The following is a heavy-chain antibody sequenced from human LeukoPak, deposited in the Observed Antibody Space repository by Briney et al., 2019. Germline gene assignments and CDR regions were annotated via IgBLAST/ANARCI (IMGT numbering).Heavy chain of an antibody. CDR2: ISGSGGST. V-gene: IGHV3-23*01. CDR1: GFTFSSYA. CDR3: GKLRGYSSGSVDP. J-gene: IGHJ5*02. D-gene: IGHD6-19*01. Sequence: PGGSLRLSCAASGFTFSSYAMSWVRQAPGKGLERVSAISGSGGSTYYADSVKGRFTISRDNSKNTLYLQMDSLRVEDTAVYYCGKLRGYSSGSVDPWGQGTLVTVSS.